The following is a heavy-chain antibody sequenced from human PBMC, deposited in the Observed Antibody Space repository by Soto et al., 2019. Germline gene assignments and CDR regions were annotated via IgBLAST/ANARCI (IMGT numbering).Heavy chain of an antibody. CDR2: ISAYNGNT. CDR3: ARDNGITMIVVAMGVYGMDV. Sequence: ASVKVSCKASGYTFTSYGISWVRQAPGRGLEWMGWISAYNGNTNYAQKLQGRVTMTTDTSTSTAYMELRSLRSDDTAVYYCARDNGITMIVVAMGVYGMDVWGQGTTVTVSS. J-gene: IGHJ6*02. CDR1: GYTFTSYG. D-gene: IGHD3-22*01. V-gene: IGHV1-18*04.